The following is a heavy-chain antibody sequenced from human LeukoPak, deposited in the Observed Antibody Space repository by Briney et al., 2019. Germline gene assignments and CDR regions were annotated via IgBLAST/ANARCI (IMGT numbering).Heavy chain of an antibody. V-gene: IGHV3-30*02. CDR3: AKDVTGSLGAFDI. CDR1: GFTFSSYG. J-gene: IGHJ3*02. D-gene: IGHD3-9*01. Sequence: GGSLRLSCAASGFTFSSYGMHWVRQAPGKGLEWVAFIRYDGSNKYYADSVKGRFTISRDNSKNTLYLQMNSLRAEDTAVYYCAKDVTGSLGAFDIWGQGTMVTVSS. CDR2: IRYDGSNK.